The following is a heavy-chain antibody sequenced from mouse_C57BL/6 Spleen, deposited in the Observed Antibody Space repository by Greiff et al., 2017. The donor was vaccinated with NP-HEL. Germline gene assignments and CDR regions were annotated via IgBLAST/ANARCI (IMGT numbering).Heavy chain of an antibody. D-gene: IGHD3-2*02. J-gene: IGHJ2*01. Sequence: EVKLVESGGGLVKPGGSLKLSCAASGFTFSSYAMSWVRQTPEKRLEWVATISDGGSYTYYQDNVKGRFTISRDNAKNTLYLQMGPLKSEDTAMYYCARGQDCDYWGQGTTLTDSS. CDR2: ISDGGSYT. V-gene: IGHV5-4*03. CDR3: ARGQDCDY. CDR1: GFTFSSYA.